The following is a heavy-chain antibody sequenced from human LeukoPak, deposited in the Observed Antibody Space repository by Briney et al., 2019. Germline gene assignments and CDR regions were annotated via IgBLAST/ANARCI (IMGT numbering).Heavy chain of an antibody. V-gene: IGHV4-59*05. D-gene: IGHD3-22*01. CDR2: IYYSGST. CDR1: GGSISSYY. J-gene: IGHJ3*02. Sequence: SETLSLTCTVSGGSISSYYWSWIRQPPGKGLEWIGSIYYSGSTYYNPSLKSRATISVDTSKNQFSLKLSSVTAADTAVYYCARRVIAVVPGAFDIWGQGTMVTVSS. CDR3: ARRVIAVVPGAFDI.